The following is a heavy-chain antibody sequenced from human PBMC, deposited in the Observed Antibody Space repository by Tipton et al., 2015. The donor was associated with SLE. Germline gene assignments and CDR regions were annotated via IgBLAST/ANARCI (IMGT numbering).Heavy chain of an antibody. CDR2: INSDGGST. D-gene: IGHD1-26*01. V-gene: IGHV3-74*01. J-gene: IGHJ3*02. CDR3: AKGGPGWEPPDAFDI. CDR1: GFTFSNYG. Sequence: SLRLSCAASGFTFSNYGMHWVRQAPGEGLVWVSRINSDGGSTTYADSVKGRFTISRDNAKNTLFLQMNSLRAEDTAVYYCAKGGPGWEPPDAFDIWGQGTMVTVSS.